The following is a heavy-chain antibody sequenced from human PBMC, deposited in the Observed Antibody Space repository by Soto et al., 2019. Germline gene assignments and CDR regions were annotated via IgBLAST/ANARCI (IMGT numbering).Heavy chain of an antibody. CDR3: ARAQWLRSSFDY. V-gene: IGHV4-34*01. J-gene: IGHJ4*02. Sequence: QVQLQQWGAGLLKPSETLSLTCAVYGGSFSGYYWSWIRQPPGKGLEWIGEINHSGSTNYNPSLKSRVTISVDTSKNQFSLKLSSVTAADTAVYYCARAQWLRSSFDYWGQGTLVTVSS. CDR2: INHSGST. D-gene: IGHD5-12*01. CDR1: GGSFSGYY.